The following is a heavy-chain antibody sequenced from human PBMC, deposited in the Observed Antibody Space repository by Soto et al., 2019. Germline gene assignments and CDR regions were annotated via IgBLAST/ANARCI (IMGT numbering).Heavy chain of an antibody. Sequence: PETLSLTCTVSGGSISSFYWNWIRQPPGKGLEWIGYISHSGNTNYNPSVKSRVTISSDTSKNQFSLKLSSVTAADTAVYYCASVDPREYQLHIDVWGQGILVTV. CDR1: GGSISSFY. J-gene: IGHJ4*02. V-gene: IGHV4-59*01. D-gene: IGHD2-2*01. CDR3: ASVDPREYQLHIDV. CDR2: ISHSGNT.